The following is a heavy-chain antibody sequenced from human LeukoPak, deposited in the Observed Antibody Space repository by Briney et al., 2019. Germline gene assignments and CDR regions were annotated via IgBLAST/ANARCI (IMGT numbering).Heavy chain of an antibody. Sequence: SETLSLTCTVSGGSISDYYWNWMRQPPGKGLEWIGYIYYSGSTNYNPSLKSRVTISVDTSKNQFSLKLSSVTAADTAVYYCARGGGSYNVDYWGQGTLVTVSS. CDR3: ARGGGSYNVDY. V-gene: IGHV4-59*01. CDR2: IYYSGST. J-gene: IGHJ4*02. D-gene: IGHD1-26*01. CDR1: GGSISDYY.